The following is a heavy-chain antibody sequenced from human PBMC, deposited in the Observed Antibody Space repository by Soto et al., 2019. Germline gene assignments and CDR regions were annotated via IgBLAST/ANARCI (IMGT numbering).Heavy chain of an antibody. CDR3: ERRWLPYYFDY. J-gene: IGHJ4*02. CDR1: GGSISSSSYY. D-gene: IGHD5-12*01. CDR2: IYYSGST. V-gene: IGHV4-39*01. Sequence: PSETLSLTCTVSGGSISSSSYYWGWIRQPPGKGLEWIGSIYYSGSTYYNPSLKSRVTISVDTSKNQFSLKLSSVTAADTAVYYCERRWLPYYFDYWGQGTLVTVSS.